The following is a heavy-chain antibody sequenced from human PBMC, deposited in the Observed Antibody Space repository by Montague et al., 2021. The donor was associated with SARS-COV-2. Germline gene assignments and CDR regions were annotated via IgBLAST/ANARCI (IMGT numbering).Heavy chain of an antibody. J-gene: IGHJ4*02. Sequence: SLRLSCAASGFTFSSYSMNWVRQAPGKGLEWVAVISYDGSNKYYADSVNGRFTISRDNSKNTLYLQMNSLRAEDTAVYYCARVRDCSSTSCLPNFDYWGQGTLVTVSS. CDR3: ARVRDCSSTSCLPNFDY. CDR2: ISYDGSNK. D-gene: IGHD2-2*01. V-gene: IGHV3-30*03. CDR1: GFTFSSYS.